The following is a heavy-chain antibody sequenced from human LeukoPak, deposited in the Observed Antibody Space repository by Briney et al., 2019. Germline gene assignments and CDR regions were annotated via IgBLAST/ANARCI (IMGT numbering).Heavy chain of an antibody. CDR2: INPNSGGT. CDR3: ARDHCSSTSCYSALDY. V-gene: IGHV1-2*02. D-gene: IGHD2-2*02. Sequence: ASVKVPCKASGYTFTGYYMHWVRQAPGQGLEWMGWINPNSGGTNYAQKFQGRVTMTRDTSISTAYMELSRLRSDDTAVYYCARDHCSSTSCYSALDYWGQGTLVTVSS. J-gene: IGHJ4*02. CDR1: GYTFTGYY.